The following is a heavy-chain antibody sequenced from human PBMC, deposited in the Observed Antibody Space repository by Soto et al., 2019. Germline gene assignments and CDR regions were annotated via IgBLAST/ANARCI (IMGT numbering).Heavy chain of an antibody. CDR2: TRNKANSYTT. D-gene: IGHD4-17*01. CDR1: GFTFSDHY. CDR3: ARADYGDFRKHYYYMDV. Sequence: GGSLRLSCAASGFTFSDHYMDWVRQAPGKGLEWVGRTRNKANSYTTEYAASVKGRFTISRDDSKNSLYLQMNSLKTEDTAVYYCARADYGDFRKHYYYMDVWGKGTTVTVSS. J-gene: IGHJ6*03. V-gene: IGHV3-72*01.